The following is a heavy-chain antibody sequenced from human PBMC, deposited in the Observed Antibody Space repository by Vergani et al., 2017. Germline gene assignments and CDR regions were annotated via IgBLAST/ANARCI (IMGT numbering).Heavy chain of an antibody. Sequence: QVQLVQSGAEVKKPGASVKVSCKASGYTFTGYYMHWVRQAPGQGLEWMGWINPNSGGTNYAQKFQGRVTMTRDTSISTAYMELSRLRSDDTAVYYCARYPSGWEGFGELFAYWGQGTLVTVSS. J-gene: IGHJ4*02. CDR3: ARYPSGWEGFGELFAY. CDR1: GYTFTGYY. V-gene: IGHV1-2*02. CDR2: INPNSGGT. D-gene: IGHD3-10*01.